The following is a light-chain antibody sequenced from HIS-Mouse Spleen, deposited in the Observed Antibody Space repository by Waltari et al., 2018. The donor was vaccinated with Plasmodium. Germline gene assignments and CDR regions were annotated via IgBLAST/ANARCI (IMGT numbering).Light chain of an antibody. Sequence: DIVMTQSPDSLAVSLGERATINCKSSQSVLYSSNNKNYLAWYQQKPGQPPKLLIYGASTTESGVPDRFSGSGSGTDFTLTISSLQAEDVAVYYCQQYYSTPLTFGGGTKVEIK. CDR2: GAS. CDR3: QQYYSTPLT. J-gene: IGKJ4*01. CDR1: QSVLYSSNNKNY. V-gene: IGKV4-1*01.